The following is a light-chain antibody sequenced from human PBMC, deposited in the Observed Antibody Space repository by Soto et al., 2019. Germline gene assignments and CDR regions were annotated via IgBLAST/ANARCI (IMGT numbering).Light chain of an antibody. CDR3: QHYNNWLGT. CDR1: QSVTKNN. CDR2: GAS. J-gene: IGKJ4*01. Sequence: EIVLTQAPGTLSLSPGERSTLSCRASQSVTKNNLNWYQQKPGQAPRLLIYGASTRATGIPERFSGSGSGTEFILTISSLQSEDFAVYYCQHYNNWLGTFGGGTKVDIK. V-gene: IGKV3-15*01.